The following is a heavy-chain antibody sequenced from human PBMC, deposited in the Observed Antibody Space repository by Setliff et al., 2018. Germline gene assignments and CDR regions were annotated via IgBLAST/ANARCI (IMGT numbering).Heavy chain of an antibody. CDR1: GGSIRSSSYQ. V-gene: IGHV4-39*01. Sequence: LSLPCTVSGGSIRSSSYQWGWVRQTPGKGLEWIGSIYYSGTAYYNPSLKSRVTISVDTSKNQFSLQVTSVTATDTAVYYCARHEFVGGYYGSVTYRHFDYWGQGILVTVS. J-gene: IGHJ4*02. D-gene: IGHD3-10*01. CDR3: ARHEFVGGYYGSVTYRHFDY. CDR2: IYYSGTA.